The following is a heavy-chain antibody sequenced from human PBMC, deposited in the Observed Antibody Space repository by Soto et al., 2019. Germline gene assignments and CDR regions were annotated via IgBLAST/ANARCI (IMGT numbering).Heavy chain of an antibody. J-gene: IGHJ1*01. V-gene: IGHV4-31*03. D-gene: IGHD3-22*01. CDR2: IYYSGST. CDR3: ALYDSSGSRGFQH. CDR1: GGSISSGGYY. Sequence: QVQLQESGPGLVKPSQTLSLTCTVSGGSISSGGYYWSWIRQHPGKGLEWIGYIYYSGSTYYNPSLKTRVTISVDTSKNQFSLKLSSVTAADTAVYYCALYDSSGSRGFQHWGQGTLVTVSS.